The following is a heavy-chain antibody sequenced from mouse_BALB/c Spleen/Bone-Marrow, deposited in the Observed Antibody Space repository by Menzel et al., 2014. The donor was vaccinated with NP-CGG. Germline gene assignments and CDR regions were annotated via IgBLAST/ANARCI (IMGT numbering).Heavy chain of an antibody. Sequence: EVKVVESGPELVKPGASVKMSCKASGYTFTSYVMHWVKQKPGQGLEWIGYINPYNDGTKYNERFKGKATLISDKSSSTAYMELSSLTSEDSAVYYCARGNYYVFAYWGQGTLVTVSA. V-gene: IGHV1-14*01. CDR1: GYTFTSYV. CDR2: INPYNDGT. D-gene: IGHD2-1*01. CDR3: ARGNYYVFAY. J-gene: IGHJ3*01.